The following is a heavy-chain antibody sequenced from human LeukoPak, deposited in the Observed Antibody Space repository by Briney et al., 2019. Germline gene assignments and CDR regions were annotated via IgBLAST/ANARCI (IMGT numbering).Heavy chain of an antibody. J-gene: IGHJ4*02. CDR1: GFTFSSYS. CDR2: ISSSSSTI. Sequence: PGGSLRLSCAASGFTFSSYSMNWVRQAPGKGLEWVSYISSSSSTIYYADSVKGRFTISRDNAKNSLYLQMNSLRAEDTAVYYCARSTAMARDPYYFDYWGQGTLVTVSS. D-gene: IGHD5-18*01. V-gene: IGHV3-48*01. CDR3: ARSTAMARDPYYFDY.